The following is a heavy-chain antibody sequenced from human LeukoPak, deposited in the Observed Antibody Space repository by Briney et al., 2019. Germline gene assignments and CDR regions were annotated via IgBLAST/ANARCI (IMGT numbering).Heavy chain of an antibody. CDR1: GGSISPYY. CDR3: ARDNGYYYFDY. D-gene: IGHD2-2*03. J-gene: IGHJ4*02. CDR2: IYYSGST. Sequence: SETLSLTCSVSGGSISPYYWSWIRQPPGKGLEWIGHIYYSGSTNYNPSLKSRVTISVDTSKNQFSLKLSSVTPADTAVYYCARDNGYYYFDYWGQGTLVTVSS. V-gene: IGHV4-59*01.